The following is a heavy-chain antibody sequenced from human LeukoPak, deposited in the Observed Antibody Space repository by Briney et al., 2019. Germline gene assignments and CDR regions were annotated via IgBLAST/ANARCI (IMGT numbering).Heavy chain of an antibody. Sequence: PGGSLRLSCAASGFTLSDCGMHWVRQAPGKGLEWVAFIRFDGSNEYYADSVKGRFAISRDNSKNTLYLQMNSLRTEDTAVYYRAKDRSGNDYSPSDYWGQGTLVTVSS. D-gene: IGHD4-11*01. V-gene: IGHV3-30*02. CDR2: IRFDGSNE. CDR1: GFTLSDCG. CDR3: AKDRSGNDYSPSDY. J-gene: IGHJ4*02.